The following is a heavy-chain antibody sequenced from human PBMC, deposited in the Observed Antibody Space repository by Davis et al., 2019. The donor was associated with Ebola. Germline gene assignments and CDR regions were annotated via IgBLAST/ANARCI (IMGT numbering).Heavy chain of an antibody. Sequence: ASVKVSCKASGYTFTSYDINWVRQATGQGLEWMGWMNPNSGNTGYAQKFQGRVTITADESTSTAYMELSSLRSEDTAVYYCARMDGDYDGWGQGTLVTVSS. CDR2: MNPNSGNT. J-gene: IGHJ4*02. V-gene: IGHV1-8*01. CDR3: ARMDGDYDG. D-gene: IGHD4-17*01. CDR1: GYTFTSYD.